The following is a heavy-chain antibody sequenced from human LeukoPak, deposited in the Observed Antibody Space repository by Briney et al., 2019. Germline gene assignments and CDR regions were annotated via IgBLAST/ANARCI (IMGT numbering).Heavy chain of an antibody. V-gene: IGHV4-59*08. J-gene: IGHJ4*01. D-gene: IGHD3-10*01. CDR1: GGSMNGFY. Sequence: SETLSLTCTVSGGSMNGFYWSWIRQPPGKGLEWIGNIYYSGSTDYNPSLKSRVTISIDTSKNQFSLKLTSVTAADTAVYYCARHMRLFGEAPADCWGHAILVTVSS. CDR3: ARHMRLFGEAPADC. CDR2: IYYSGST.